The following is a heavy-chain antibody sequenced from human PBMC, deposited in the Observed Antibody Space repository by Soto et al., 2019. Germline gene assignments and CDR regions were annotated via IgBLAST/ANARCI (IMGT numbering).Heavy chain of an antibody. CDR2: IRTTGST. Sequence: EVQLVETGGALIQPGGSLRLSCAASGFAVSNHYMNWVRQAPGKGLEWVSIIRTTGSTYYADSVKGRFTISRDNSKNTVSLEMNSLGVEDTAVYYCARNSMMDVWGQGTTVIVSS. CDR1: GFAVSNHY. J-gene: IGHJ6*02. CDR3: ARNSMMDV. V-gene: IGHV3-53*02.